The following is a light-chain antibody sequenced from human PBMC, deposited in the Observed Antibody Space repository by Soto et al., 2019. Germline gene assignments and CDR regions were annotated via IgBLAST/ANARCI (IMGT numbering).Light chain of an antibody. Sequence: ENVLTQSPGTLSLSPGERATLSCRASQTVSSYLTWYQQRPGQAPRLLISGASRRATGIPDRFSGSGSGTDFTLTISRLEPEVFSLYSCQQYSSSPTPLGP. V-gene: IGKV3-20*01. CDR3: QQYSSSPTP. J-gene: IGKJ3*01. CDR1: QTVSSY. CDR2: GAS.